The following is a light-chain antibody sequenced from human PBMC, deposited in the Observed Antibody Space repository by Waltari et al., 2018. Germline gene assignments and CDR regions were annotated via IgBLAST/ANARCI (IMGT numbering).Light chain of an antibody. CDR3: QQRSKWPIT. CDR1: QSVSSS. V-gene: IGKV3-11*01. Sequence: EIVLSQSPATLSLSPGERATLSCRASQSVSSSLGWYQQRPGQAPRLLIYDASSSATGIPARFSGSGSGTDFTLTISSLEPEDFAVYYCQQRSKWPITFGQGTRLEIK. J-gene: IGKJ5*01. CDR2: DAS.